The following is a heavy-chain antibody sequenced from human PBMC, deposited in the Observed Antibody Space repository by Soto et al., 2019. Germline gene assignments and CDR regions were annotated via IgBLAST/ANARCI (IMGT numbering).Heavy chain of an antibody. D-gene: IGHD3-10*02. CDR1: GFTFSRFS. CDR2: ISYDGSNT. V-gene: IGHV3-30-3*01. CDR3: ARDHGMFLSYYYYGMDV. Sequence: GGSLRLSCASSGFTFSRFSMHWVRQAPGKGLAWVAVISYDGSNTHYAESVKGRFNISRDDSKNTVYLQMNNLRGEDSAVYYCARDHGMFLSYYYYGMDVWGQGTTVTVSS. J-gene: IGHJ6*02.